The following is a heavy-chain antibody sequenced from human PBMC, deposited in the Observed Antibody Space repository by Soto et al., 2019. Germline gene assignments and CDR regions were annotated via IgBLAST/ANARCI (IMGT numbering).Heavy chain of an antibody. CDR3: ARDRGSYYTYYFDY. CDR2: INAGNGNT. Sequence: ASVKVSCKASGYTFTSYAMHWVRQAPGQRLEWMGWINAGNGNTKYSQKFQGRVTITRDTSASTAYMELSSLRSEDTAVYYCARDRGSYYTYYFDYWGQGTLVTVSS. D-gene: IGHD1-26*01. CDR1: GYTFTSYA. V-gene: IGHV1-3*01. J-gene: IGHJ4*02.